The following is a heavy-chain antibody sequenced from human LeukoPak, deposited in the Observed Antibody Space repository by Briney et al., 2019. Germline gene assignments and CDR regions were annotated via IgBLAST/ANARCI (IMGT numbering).Heavy chain of an antibody. CDR3: AKQLGYCSDGSCYFPY. CDR2: ISNNGGYT. Sequence: GGSLRLSCAASGFTFSSSAMSWVRQAPGKGLEWVSAISNNGGYTYYADSVQGRFTISRDNSKSTLCLQMNSLRAEDTAVYYCAKQLGYCSDGSCYFPYWGQGTLVTASS. V-gene: IGHV3-23*01. D-gene: IGHD2-15*01. CDR1: GFTFSSSA. J-gene: IGHJ4*02.